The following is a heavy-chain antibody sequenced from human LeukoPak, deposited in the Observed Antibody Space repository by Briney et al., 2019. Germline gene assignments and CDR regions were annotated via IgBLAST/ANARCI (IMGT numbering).Heavy chain of an antibody. J-gene: IGHJ4*02. D-gene: IGHD5-18*01. CDR3: AKTSSPVSYTAKVDY. CDR1: GFTFSSYA. V-gene: IGHV3-23*01. Sequence: GGSLRLSCAASGFTFSSYAMSWVRQAPGKGLEWVSAISGSGGSTYYADSVKGRFTISRDNSKNTLYLQMNSLRAEDTAVYYCAKTSSPVSYTAKVDYWGQGTLVTVSS. CDR2: ISGSGGST.